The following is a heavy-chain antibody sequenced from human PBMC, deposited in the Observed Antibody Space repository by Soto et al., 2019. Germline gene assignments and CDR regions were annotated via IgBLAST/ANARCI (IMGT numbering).Heavy chain of an antibody. CDR3: ARDALTTVTVEYFQH. CDR1: GYTFTSYG. Sequence: QVQLVQSGAEVKKPGASVKVSCKASGYTFTSYGISWVRQAPGQGLEWMGWISAYNGNTNYAQKLQGRVTMTTDTSTSTAYMGLRSLRSDDTAVYYCARDALTTVTVEYFQHWGQGTLVTVSS. CDR2: ISAYNGNT. D-gene: IGHD4-17*01. V-gene: IGHV1-18*01. J-gene: IGHJ1*01.